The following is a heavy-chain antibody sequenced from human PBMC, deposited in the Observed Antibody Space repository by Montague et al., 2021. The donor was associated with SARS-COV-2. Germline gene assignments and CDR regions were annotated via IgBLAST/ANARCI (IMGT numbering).Heavy chain of an antibody. Sequence: SETLSLTCVVSGDSINTDNWWTWVRLPPGKGLEWVGEIYHTGSTKYNPSLKSRVTISVDTSKNQFSLKLSSVTAADTAVYYCARGTKRVFTYDYDSSGYASDYWGQGTLVTVSS. CDR1: GDSINTDNW. CDR2: IYHTGST. J-gene: IGHJ4*02. D-gene: IGHD3-22*01. CDR3: ARGTKRVFTYDYDSSGYASDY. V-gene: IGHV4-4*02.